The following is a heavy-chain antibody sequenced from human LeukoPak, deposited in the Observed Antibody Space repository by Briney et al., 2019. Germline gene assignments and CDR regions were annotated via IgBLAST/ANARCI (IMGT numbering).Heavy chain of an antibody. D-gene: IGHD2-21*02. Sequence: SETLSLTCTVSGGSISGYYWSWSRQPPGKGVEWIGNLYYMRGAWYKSSLKSRVTTSVDTSRNEFSLKLSSVTAADTAVYYCGGWICCGGDSNIFDYGGRGILVTVSS. V-gene: IGHV4-59*01. CDR1: GGSISGYY. CDR3: GGWICCGGDSNIFDY. J-gene: IGHJ4*02. CDR2: LYYMRGA.